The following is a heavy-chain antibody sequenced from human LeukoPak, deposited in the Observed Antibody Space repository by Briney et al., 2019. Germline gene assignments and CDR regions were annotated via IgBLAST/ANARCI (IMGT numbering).Heavy chain of an antibody. D-gene: IGHD3-10*01. CDR2: VIPIFSTP. CDR3: ARGSASGSYYKGAGYFHN. CDR1: GGTFSSYA. J-gene: IGHJ1*01. Sequence: SVKVSCKASGGTFSSYAISWVRQAPGQGLEWMGAVIPIFSTPNYAQRFQGRVTITADKSTNTAYMELSSLTSEDTAVYYCARGSASGSYYKGAGYFHNWGQGTLVTVSS. V-gene: IGHV1-69*06.